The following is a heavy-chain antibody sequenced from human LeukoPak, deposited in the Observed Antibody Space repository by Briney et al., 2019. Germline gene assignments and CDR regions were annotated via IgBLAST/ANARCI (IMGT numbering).Heavy chain of an antibody. CDR2: IYYSGST. J-gene: IGHJ5*02. D-gene: IGHD6-19*01. CDR3: ARTGDSGWYRWFDP. CDR1: GGSISSYY. Sequence: SETLSLNCTVSGGSISSYYWSWIRQPPGKGLEWIGYIYYSGSTTYNSSLKSRVTISVDTSKNQFSLKLSSVTAADTAVYYCARTGDSGWYRWFDPWGQGTLVTVSS. V-gene: IGHV4-59*01.